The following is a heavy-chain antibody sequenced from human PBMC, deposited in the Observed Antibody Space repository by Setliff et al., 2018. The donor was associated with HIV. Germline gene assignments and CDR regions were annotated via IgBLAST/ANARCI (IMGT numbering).Heavy chain of an antibody. CDR2: VSNEGDT. CDR1: GYTFSSYG. V-gene: IGHV1-18*01. Sequence: ASVKVSCKASGYTFSSYGISWVRQAPGQGLEWVGWVSNEGDTNYARKYQDRVTLTTDTTTTTAYMELRGLRSDDTAVYYCARDPRYTSVWFRNGGVDFWGQGTLVTVSS. D-gene: IGHD6-19*01. J-gene: IGHJ4*02. CDR3: ARDPRYTSVWFRNGGVDF.